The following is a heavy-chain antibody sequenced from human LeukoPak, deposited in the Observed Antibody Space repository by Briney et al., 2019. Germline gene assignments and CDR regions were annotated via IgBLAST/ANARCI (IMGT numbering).Heavy chain of an antibody. CDR1: GFTFSSYA. D-gene: IGHD6-6*01. J-gene: IGHJ4*02. V-gene: IGHV3-23*01. CDR3: AKESGISWGYFDY. Sequence: GGSLRLSCAASGFTFSSYAMSWVRQAPGKGLEWVSVISGRDGSTYYADSVKGRFTISRDNSKYTLCLQMSNLRAEDTAVYYCAKESGISWGYFDYWGQGTLVTVSS. CDR2: ISGRDGST.